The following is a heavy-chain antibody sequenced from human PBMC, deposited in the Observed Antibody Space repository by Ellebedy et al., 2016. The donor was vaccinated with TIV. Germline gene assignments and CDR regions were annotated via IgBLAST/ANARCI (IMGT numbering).Heavy chain of an antibody. CDR2: ISGRGDSA. CDR1: RFTFSTYA. D-gene: IGHD3-22*01. CDR3: AKDFEGAYYYDEGFDP. J-gene: IGHJ5*02. Sequence: GESLKISCAASRFTFSTYAMSWVRQAPGKGLEWVSSISGRGDSAYYADSVKGRFTISRDNSKNTLYLQMNSLRADDTAVYYCAKDFEGAYYYDEGFDPWGQGTLVSVSA. V-gene: IGHV3-23*01.